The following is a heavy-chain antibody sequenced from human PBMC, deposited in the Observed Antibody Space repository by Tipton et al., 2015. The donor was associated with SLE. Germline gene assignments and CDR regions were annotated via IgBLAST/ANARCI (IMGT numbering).Heavy chain of an antibody. D-gene: IGHD2-15*01. CDR3: ARVVRDNVYVSAWWSPP. CDR1: GLTFDDYA. J-gene: IGHJ5*02. V-gene: IGHV3-9*01. Sequence: SLRLSCAASGLTFDDYAMHWVRQAPGKGLEWVSGITWKSDNIGYADSVKGRFTISRDNAKNSLYPQMNSLRPEDTALYYCARVVRDNVYVSAWWSPPWGQGTLVTVSS. CDR2: ITWKSDNI.